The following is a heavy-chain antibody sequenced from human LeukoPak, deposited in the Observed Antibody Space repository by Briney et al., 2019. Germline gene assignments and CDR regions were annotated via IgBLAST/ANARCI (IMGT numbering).Heavy chain of an antibody. V-gene: IGHV1-18*01. CDR3: ARVASSSSWADAFDI. J-gene: IGHJ3*02. Sequence: GASVKVSCKASGYTFTSYGISWVRQAPGQGLEWMGWISAYNGNTNYAQKLQGRVTMTIDTSTSTAYMELRSLRSDDTAVYYCARVASSSSWADAFDIWGQGTMVTVSS. CDR2: ISAYNGNT. CDR1: GYTFTSYG. D-gene: IGHD6-13*01.